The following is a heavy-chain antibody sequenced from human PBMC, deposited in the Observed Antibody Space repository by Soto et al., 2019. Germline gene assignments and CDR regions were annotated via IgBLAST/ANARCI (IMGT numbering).Heavy chain of an antibody. CDR1: GFSFDDYA. CDR3: AKGTYDSSGYYTAPDY. Sequence: EVQLVESGGGLVQPGRSPRLSCAASGFSFDDYAMHWVRQAPGRGLEWVSGITWNSGYIGYADSVKGRFTISKDNAKNSLYLKMNSLRPEDTAVYYCAKGTYDSSGYYTAPDYWGQGTLVTVSS. D-gene: IGHD3-22*01. V-gene: IGHV3-9*01. J-gene: IGHJ4*02. CDR2: ITWNSGYI.